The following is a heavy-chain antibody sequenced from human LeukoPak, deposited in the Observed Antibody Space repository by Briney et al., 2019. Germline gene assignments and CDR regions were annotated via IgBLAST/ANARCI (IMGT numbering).Heavy chain of an antibody. V-gene: IGHV3-49*04. CDR2: IRSKPGGGTT. D-gene: IGHD3-22*01. J-gene: IGHJ4*02. CDR3: ARENVVTIDY. CDR1: GFNFGDYA. Sequence: PGRSLRLSCTASGFNFGDYAITWVRPAPGKGLERVGFIRSKPGGGTTEYAASVKGRFTISRDASKSIAYLQMNSLKTDDTAVYYCARENVVTIDYWRQGTLVTVSS.